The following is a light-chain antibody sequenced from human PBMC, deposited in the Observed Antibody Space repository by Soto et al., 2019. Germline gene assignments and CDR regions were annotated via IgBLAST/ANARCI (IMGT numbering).Light chain of an antibody. J-gene: IGKJ4*01. CDR2: AAS. CDR3: QQSYSTPLT. V-gene: IGKV1-39*01. Sequence: DTQMTQSPSSLSASVGGRVTITCRASQSISNYLNWYQQKPGKAPKLLIYAASSLQSGVPSRFSGSGSGTDFTLTISSLQPEDFATYYCQQSYSTPLTFGGGTKVDIK. CDR1: QSISNY.